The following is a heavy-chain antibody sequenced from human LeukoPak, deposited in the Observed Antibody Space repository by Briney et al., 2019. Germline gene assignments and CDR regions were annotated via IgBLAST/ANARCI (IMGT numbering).Heavy chain of an antibody. Sequence: SETLPLTCTVSGGSIRSYYWSWIRQPPGKGLEWIGYIYYSGSTNYNPSLKSRVTISVDTSKNQFSLKLSSVTAADTAVYYCASSYSSSWYFDYWGQGTLVTVSS. CDR2: IYYSGST. CDR1: GGSIRSYY. D-gene: IGHD6-13*01. V-gene: IGHV4-59*01. J-gene: IGHJ4*02. CDR3: ASSYSSSWYFDY.